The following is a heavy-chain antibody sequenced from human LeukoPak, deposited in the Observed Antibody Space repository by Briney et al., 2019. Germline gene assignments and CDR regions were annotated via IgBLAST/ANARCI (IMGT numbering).Heavy chain of an antibody. CDR3: MSYAGRSDDY. D-gene: IGHD3-16*01. CDR2: ISSSSSYR. V-gene: IGHV3-21*01. Sequence: GGSLRLSCAASGFTFSRYSMNWGRQAPGKGLEWVSSISSSSSYRYYADSVKGRFTISRDNAKISLHLQMNSLRAEDTAVYYCMSYAGRSDDYWGQGTLVTVSS. CDR1: GFTFSRYS. J-gene: IGHJ4*02.